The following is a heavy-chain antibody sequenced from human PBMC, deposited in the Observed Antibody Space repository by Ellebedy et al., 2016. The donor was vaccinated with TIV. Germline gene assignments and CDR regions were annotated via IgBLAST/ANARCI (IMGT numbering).Heavy chain of an antibody. Sequence: GGSLRLSCAASGFTVSSNYMSWVRQAPGRGLEWVSTIYSSGGTYYAGSVKGRFTISRDNSKNTLYLQMNSLRAEDTAVYYCARKLGGGDCLWGQGTLVTVSS. V-gene: IGHV3-53*01. CDR3: ARKLGGGDCL. CDR2: IYSSGGT. CDR1: GFTVSSNY. D-gene: IGHD2-21*02. J-gene: IGHJ4*02.